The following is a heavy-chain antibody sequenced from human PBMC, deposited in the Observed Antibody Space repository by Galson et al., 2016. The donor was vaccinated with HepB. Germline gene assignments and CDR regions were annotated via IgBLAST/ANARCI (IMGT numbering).Heavy chain of an antibody. CDR2: ISWKSGTI. J-gene: IGHJ6*02. D-gene: IGHD2-15*01. V-gene: IGHV3-9*01. Sequence: SLRLSCAASGFTFDDYAMHWVRQAPGKGLEWVSGISWKSGTIGYADSVKGRFTISRDNAKNSLYLQMNSLRAEDTALYYCAKDIGGGQHCSGGSCEHYYYYYCLDVWGQGTTVTVSS. CDR1: GFTFDDYA. CDR3: AKDIGGGQHCSGGSCEHYYYYYCLDV.